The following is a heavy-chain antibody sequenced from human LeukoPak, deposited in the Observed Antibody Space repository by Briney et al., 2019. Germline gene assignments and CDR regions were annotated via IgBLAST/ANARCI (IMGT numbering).Heavy chain of an antibody. CDR1: GGSISSSNYY. CDR3: ATIQLWFAGTPN. Sequence: PSETLSLTCTVSGGSISSSNYYWGWIRQSPGKGLEWIGSLYCGGNTYYNPSLKSRVTISVDTSKNQFSLRLTSVTAADTAVYYCATIQLWFAGTPNWGQGTLVIVSS. J-gene: IGHJ4*02. D-gene: IGHD5-18*01. CDR2: LYCGGNT. V-gene: IGHV4-39*01.